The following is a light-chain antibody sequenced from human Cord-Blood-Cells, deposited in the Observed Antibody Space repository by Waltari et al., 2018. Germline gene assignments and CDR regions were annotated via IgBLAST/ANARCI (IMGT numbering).Light chain of an antibody. V-gene: IGLV3-22*03. Sequence: GQKARFTCAGDELGQNYADWYQEKPGQAPELVIYEDSERYPGIPERFSGSTSGNTTTLTIRRVLTEEEADYYCLCGNEDNRVFGGGTKLTV. CDR2: EDS. J-gene: IGLJ3*02. CDR1: ELGQNY. CDR3: LCGNEDNRV.